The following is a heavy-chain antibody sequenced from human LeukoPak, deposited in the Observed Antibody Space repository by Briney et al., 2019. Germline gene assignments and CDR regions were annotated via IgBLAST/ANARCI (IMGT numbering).Heavy chain of an antibody. CDR2: IKTSGNT. CDR3: AREGLLWVGEEDYYYYGMDV. J-gene: IGHJ6*02. CDR1: GGSISTYY. V-gene: IGHV4-4*07. D-gene: IGHD3-10*01. Sequence: PSETLSLTCTVSGGSISTYYWSWIRQPAGKGLEWIGRIKTSGNTNYNPSLKSRATMSVDRSRSQYSLKLTSVTAADTAVYYCAREGLLWVGEEDYYYYGMDVWGQGTTVTVSS.